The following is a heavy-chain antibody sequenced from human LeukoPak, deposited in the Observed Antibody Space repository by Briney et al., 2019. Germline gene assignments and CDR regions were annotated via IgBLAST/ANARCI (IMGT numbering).Heavy chain of an antibody. V-gene: IGHV3-7*01. J-gene: IGHJ4*02. Sequence: GGSLRLSCAASGFTFSSHWMTWVRQAQGKGLEGVANIKQDGSEQYYVDSVQGRFTIYRDKAKNSLFLQMNSLRGEDTGVYYCARVGGFWGSLNYWGQGSLVTVS. CDR3: ARVGGFWGSLNY. CDR2: IKQDGSEQ. D-gene: IGHD3-16*01. CDR1: GFTFSSHW.